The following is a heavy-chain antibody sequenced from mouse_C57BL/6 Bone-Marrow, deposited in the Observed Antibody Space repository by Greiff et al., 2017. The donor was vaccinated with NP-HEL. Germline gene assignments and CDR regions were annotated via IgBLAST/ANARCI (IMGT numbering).Heavy chain of an antibody. D-gene: IGHD2-5*01. V-gene: IGHV2-2*01. CDR2: IWSGGST. CDR3: ARKDSKKAMDY. CDR1: GFSLTSYG. J-gene: IGHJ4*01. Sequence: VQGVESGPGLVQPSQSLSITCTVSGFSLTSYGVHWVRQSPGKGLEWLGVIWSGGSTDYNAAFISRLSISKDNSKSQVFFKMNSLQADDTAIYYCARKDSKKAMDYWGQGTSVTVSS.